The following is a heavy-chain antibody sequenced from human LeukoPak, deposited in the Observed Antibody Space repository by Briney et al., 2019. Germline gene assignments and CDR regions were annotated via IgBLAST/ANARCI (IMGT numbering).Heavy chain of an antibody. Sequence: GGSLRLSCAASGFTFSSYAMHWVRQAPGKGLEWVAVISYDGSNKYYADSVKGRFTISRDNSKNTLYLQINSLRAEDTAVYYCARNREGFDYWGQGTLVTVSS. J-gene: IGHJ4*02. V-gene: IGHV3-30-3*01. CDR2: ISYDGSNK. D-gene: IGHD3-10*01. CDR3: ARNREGFDY. CDR1: GFTFSSYA.